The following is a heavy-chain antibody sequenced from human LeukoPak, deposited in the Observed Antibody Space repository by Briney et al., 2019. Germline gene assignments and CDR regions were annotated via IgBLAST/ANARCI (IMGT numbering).Heavy chain of an antibody. Sequence: ASVKVSCKASGGTFSSYAISWVRQAPGQGLEWMGGIIPIFGAANYAQKFQGRVTITTDESTSTAYMELSSLRSEDTAVYYCATHYYDSSGYGYWGQGTLVTVSS. J-gene: IGHJ4*02. D-gene: IGHD3-22*01. CDR2: IIPIFGAA. CDR3: ATHYYDSSGYGY. V-gene: IGHV1-69*05. CDR1: GGTFSSYA.